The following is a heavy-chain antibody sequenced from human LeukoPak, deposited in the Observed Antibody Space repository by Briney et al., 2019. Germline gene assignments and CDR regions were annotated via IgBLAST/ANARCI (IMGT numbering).Heavy chain of an antibody. D-gene: IGHD6-19*01. V-gene: IGHV3-23*01. CDR3: ARVPGSSGWGRGIDY. Sequence: GGSLRLSCAASGFTFTDYPLSWLRQAPGKGVEWVSALTRSGGDTYLADTVKGRFTISRDNSKNTLYLQMNSLRAEDTAVYYCARVPGSSGWGRGIDYWGQGTLVTVSS. CDR2: LTRSGGDT. J-gene: IGHJ4*02. CDR1: GFTFTDYP.